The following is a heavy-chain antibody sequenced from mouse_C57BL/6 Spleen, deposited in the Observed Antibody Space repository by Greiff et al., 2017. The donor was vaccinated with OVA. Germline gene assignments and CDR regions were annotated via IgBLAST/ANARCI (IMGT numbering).Heavy chain of an antibody. CDR3: ARPGWDY. V-gene: IGHV5-12*01. J-gene: IGHJ4*01. CDR2: ISNGGGST. CDR1: GFTFSDYY. Sequence: EVKLMESGGGLVQPGGSLKLSCAASGFTFSDYYMYWVRQTPEKRLEWVAYISNGGGSTYYPDTVKGRFTISRDNAKNTLYLQMSRLKSEDTAMYYCARPGWDYWGQGTSVTVSS.